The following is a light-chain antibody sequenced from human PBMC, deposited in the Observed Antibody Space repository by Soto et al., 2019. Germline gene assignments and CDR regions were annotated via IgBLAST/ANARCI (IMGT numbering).Light chain of an antibody. Sequence: ETLMTQSPTTMSVCPGERATLTCRASQSVGNNLAWYQQRPGQAPRLLIYGASIRATGIPARFSGAGSGTDFTLTISRLEPEDFALYYCQQHDILPITFGQGTRLEIK. CDR2: GAS. J-gene: IGKJ5*01. CDR1: QSVGNN. V-gene: IGKV3-15*01. CDR3: QQHDILPIT.